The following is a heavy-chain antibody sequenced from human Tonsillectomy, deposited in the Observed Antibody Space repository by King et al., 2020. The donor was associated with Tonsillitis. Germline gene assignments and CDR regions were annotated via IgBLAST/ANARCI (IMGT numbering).Heavy chain of an antibody. CDR2: IDTSDSFS. CDR3: ARLDGFGGGAWFGWFDP. Sequence: VQLVESGAEVKKPGESLRISCKGSGYSFTSHWSSWVRKMPGKGLEGMGRIDTSDSFSNYRPSFQGHVTISADKSISTAYLQRSSLKASDTAVYYCARLDGFGGGAWFGWFDPWGNGTKVTVSS. D-gene: IGHD3-10*01. J-gene: IGHJ5*02. CDR1: GYSFTSHW. V-gene: IGHV5-10-1*03.